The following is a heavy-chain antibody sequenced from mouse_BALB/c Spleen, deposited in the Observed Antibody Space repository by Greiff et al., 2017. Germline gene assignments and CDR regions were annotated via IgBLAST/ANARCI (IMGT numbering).Heavy chain of an antibody. CDR2: IYPGNSDT. D-gene: IGHD2-4*01. Sequence: EVQLQQSGPVLVRPGASVKMSCKASGYTFTSCCMRWVKQRPGQGLEWIGAIYPGNSDTSYNQKFKGKAKLTAVTSTSTAYMELSSLTTEDSAVYYCTKNDYYDCSLFAYWGQGTLVTVSA. V-gene: IGHV1-5*01. CDR3: TKNDYYDCSLFAY. CDR1: GYTFTSCC. J-gene: IGHJ3*01.